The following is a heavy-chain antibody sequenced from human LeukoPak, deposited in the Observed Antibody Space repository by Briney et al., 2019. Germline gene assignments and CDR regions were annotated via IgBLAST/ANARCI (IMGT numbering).Heavy chain of an antibody. CDR2: ISSDGSNK. J-gene: IGHJ3*02. CDR3: AKGDYGGNVFAFDI. Sequence: GGSLRLSCAISAFMFSKYDMNWVRQTPGKGLEWVAVISSDGSNKYYADSVKGRFTISRDNSKNTLYLQMNSLRAEDTAVYYCAKGDYGGNVFAFDIWGQGTMVTVSS. D-gene: IGHD4-23*01. V-gene: IGHV3-30*18. CDR1: AFMFSKYD.